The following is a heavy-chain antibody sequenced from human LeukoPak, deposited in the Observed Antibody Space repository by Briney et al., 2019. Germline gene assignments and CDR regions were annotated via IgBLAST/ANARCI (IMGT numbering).Heavy chain of an antibody. V-gene: IGHV1-46*01. J-gene: IGHJ4*02. CDR1: GYTFTSYY. CDR3: ARANCSSISCPPDY. Sequence: ASVKVSCKASGYTFTSYYMHWVRQAPGQGLEWMGIINPSGGSTSYARKFQGRVTMTGDTSTSTVYIELSSLRSEDTAIYYCARANCSSISCPPDYWGQGTLVTVSS. D-gene: IGHD2-2*01. CDR2: INPSGGST.